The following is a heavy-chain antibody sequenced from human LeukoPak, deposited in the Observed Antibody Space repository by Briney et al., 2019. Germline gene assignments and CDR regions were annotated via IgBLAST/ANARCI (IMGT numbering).Heavy chain of an antibody. V-gene: IGHV1-69*02. J-gene: IGHJ6*02. CDR1: GGTFSSYT. CDR2: IIPILGIA. CDR3: ARTLSSFLEWLSYYYYGMDV. D-gene: IGHD3-3*01. Sequence: SVKVSCKASGGTFSSYTISWVRQAPGQGLEWMGRIIPILGIANYAQKFQGRVTITADKSASTAYMELSSLRSEDTAVYYCARTLSSFLEWLSYYYYGMDVWGQGTTVTVSS.